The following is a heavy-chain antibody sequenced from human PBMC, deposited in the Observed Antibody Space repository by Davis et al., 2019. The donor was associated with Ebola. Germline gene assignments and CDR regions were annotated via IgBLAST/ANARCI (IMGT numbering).Heavy chain of an antibody. J-gene: IGHJ2*01. D-gene: IGHD3-3*01. CDR3: ARSELRFLPRYFDL. CDR2: IYADKGNT. CDR1: GYTFSRYG. V-gene: IGHV1-18*01. Sequence: ASVKVSCKASGYTFSRYGISWVRQAPGQGLEWMGWIYADKGNTNYAQQFQGRVTMTTDTSTNTAYMELRSLRSDDTAVYYCARSELRFLPRYFDLWGRGSLVTVSS.